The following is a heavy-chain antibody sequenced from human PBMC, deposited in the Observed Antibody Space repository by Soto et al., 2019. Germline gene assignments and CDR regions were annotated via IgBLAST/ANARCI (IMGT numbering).Heavy chain of an antibody. CDR3: ARPRMATVTYNWFDP. CDR2: IIPIFGTA. V-gene: IGHV1-69*06. D-gene: IGHD4-4*01. Sequence: SVKVSCKASGGTFSSYAISWVRQAPGQGLEWMGGIIPIFGTANYAQKFQGRVTTTADKSTSTAYMELSSLRSEDTAVYYCARPRMATVTYNWFDPWGQGTLVTVSS. CDR1: GGTFSSYA. J-gene: IGHJ5*02.